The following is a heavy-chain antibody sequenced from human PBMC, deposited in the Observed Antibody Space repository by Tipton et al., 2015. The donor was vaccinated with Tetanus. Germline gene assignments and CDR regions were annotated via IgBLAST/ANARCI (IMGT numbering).Heavy chain of an antibody. CDR1: GYTFTGYY. CDR3: ARDRGDYNYYGMDV. Sequence: QVQLVQSGAEMKKPGASVKVSCKASGYTFTGYYIYWVRQAPGQGLEWMGWIDPNSGGTVYAQKFQGRVTMTRDTSISTAYMELRSLRSDDTAVYYCARDRGDYNYYGMDVWGPGTTVTVS. J-gene: IGHJ6*02. D-gene: IGHD2-21*01. V-gene: IGHV1-2*02. CDR2: IDPNSGGT.